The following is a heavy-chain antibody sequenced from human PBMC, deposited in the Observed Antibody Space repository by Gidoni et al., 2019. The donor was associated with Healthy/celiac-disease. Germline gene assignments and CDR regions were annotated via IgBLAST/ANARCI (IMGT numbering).Heavy chain of an antibody. Sequence: EVQLVESGGGLVQPGRSLRLSCAASGFTFDDSAMHWVRQAPGKGLEWVSGISWNSGSIGYADSVKGRFTISRDNAKNSLYLQMNSLRAEDTALYYCAKDDGLAYCGGDCYGGFDYWGQGTLVTVSS. CDR2: ISWNSGSI. J-gene: IGHJ4*02. D-gene: IGHD2-21*02. CDR3: AKDDGLAYCGGDCYGGFDY. CDR1: GFTFDDSA. V-gene: IGHV3-9*01.